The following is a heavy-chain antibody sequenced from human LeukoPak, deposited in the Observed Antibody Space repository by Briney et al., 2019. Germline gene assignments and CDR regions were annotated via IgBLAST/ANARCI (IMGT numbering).Heavy chain of an antibody. CDR3: ATSRGYFDY. CDR1: GGSISSSSYY. J-gene: IGHJ4*02. V-gene: IGHV4-39*01. CDR2: IYYSGST. Sequence: SETLSLTCTVSGGSISSSSYYWGWIRQPPGEGLEWIGSIYYSGSTYYNPSLKSRVTISVDTSKHQFSLKLSSVTAADTAVYYCATSRGYFDYWGQGTLVTVSS. D-gene: IGHD3-10*01.